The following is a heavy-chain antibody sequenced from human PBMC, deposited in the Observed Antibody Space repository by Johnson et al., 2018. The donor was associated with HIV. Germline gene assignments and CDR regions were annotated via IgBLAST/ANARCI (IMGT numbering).Heavy chain of an antibody. D-gene: IGHD6-25*01. Sequence: QVQLVESGGGVVRPGGSLRLSCAASGFTFSSYGMHWVRQAPGKGLEWVAFIRYDGSNKYYADSVRGRFTISIDNSKNTLYLQMRSLRVEDTAIYYCARDGESQRLTLGDAFDGWGQVTMVTVSS. J-gene: IGHJ3*01. V-gene: IGHV3-30*02. CDR1: GFTFSSYG. CDR3: ARDGESQRLTLGDAFDG. CDR2: IRYDGSNK.